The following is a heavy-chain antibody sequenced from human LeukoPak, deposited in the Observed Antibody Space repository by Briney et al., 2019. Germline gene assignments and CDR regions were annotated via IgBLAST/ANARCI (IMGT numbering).Heavy chain of an antibody. V-gene: IGHV4-34*01. CDR3: ASRVEMATIVY. D-gene: IGHD5-24*01. CDR1: GGSFSGYY. CDR2: INHSGST. J-gene: IGHJ4*02. Sequence: PSEALPLTCAVYGGSFSGYYWSWIRQPPGKGLEWIGEINHSGSTNYNPSLKSRVTISVDTSKNQFSLKLSSVTAADTAVYYCASRVEMATIVYWGQGTLVTVSS.